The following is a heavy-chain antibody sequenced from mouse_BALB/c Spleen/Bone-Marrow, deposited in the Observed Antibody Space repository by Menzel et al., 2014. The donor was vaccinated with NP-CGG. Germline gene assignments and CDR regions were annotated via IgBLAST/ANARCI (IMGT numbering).Heavy chain of an antibody. CDR1: GFNIKDTY. J-gene: IGHJ4*01. Sequence: VQLQQSGAELVKPGASVKLSCTASGFNIKDTYMHWVKQRPEQGLEWIGRIDPANGNTKYDPKFQGKATITAVTSSNTAMLQLSSVTSENTACYCCARWEYYAMDYWGQGTSVTVSS. V-gene: IGHV14-3*02. CDR2: IDPANGNT. CDR3: ARWEYYAMDY. D-gene: IGHD4-1*01.